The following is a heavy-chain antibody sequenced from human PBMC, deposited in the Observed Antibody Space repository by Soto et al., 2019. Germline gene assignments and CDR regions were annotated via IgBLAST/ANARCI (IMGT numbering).Heavy chain of an antibody. D-gene: IGHD3-16*01. J-gene: IGHJ4*02. CDR2: IIPIFGTA. Sequence: PVKGSCKASGATFSSYTISWVRRAPGQGLKWMGGIIPIFGTANYAQKLQARVTITADASTSTAYMELRSLRSADTAVYYFGTTTFEYSSDFGDFYDYWGRGTLDTVSS. V-gene: IGHV1-69*13. CDR3: GTTTFEYSSDFGDFYDY. CDR1: GATFSSYT.